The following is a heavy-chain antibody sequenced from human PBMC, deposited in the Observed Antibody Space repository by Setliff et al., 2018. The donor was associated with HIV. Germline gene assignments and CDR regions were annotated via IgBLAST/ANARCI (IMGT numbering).Heavy chain of an antibody. CDR1: GFTFSDYY. Sequence: GGSLRLSCAASGFTFSDYYMSWIRQAPGKGLGWVSYISSSGSTIYYADSVKGRFTISRDNAKNSLYLQMNRLRAEDTAVYYCARAPGRYYDSSGYPYDWFDPWGQRWYSSGSFFDYWGQGTLVTVSS. CDR2: ISSSGSTI. CDR3: ARAPGRYYDSSGYPYDWFDPWGQRWYSSGSFFDY. V-gene: IGHV3-11*01. D-gene: IGHD3-22*01. J-gene: IGHJ4*02.